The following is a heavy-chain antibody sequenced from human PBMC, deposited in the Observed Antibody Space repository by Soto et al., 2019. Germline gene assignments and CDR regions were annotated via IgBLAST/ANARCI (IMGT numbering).Heavy chain of an antibody. CDR2: ITWNSGHN. D-gene: IGHD3-22*01. J-gene: IGHJ4*02. Sequence: EVQLVESGGALVQPGRSLRLSCVASGFNFDDSAMNWVRQVPGKGLEWVSGITWNSGHNLYADSVKGRFTISRDNAKKYLYLELNRLRPEATALYYCAKGRSSMIVVVMDYWGQGTPVTVSS. CDR3: AKGRSSMIVVVMDY. V-gene: IGHV3-9*01. CDR1: GFNFDDSA.